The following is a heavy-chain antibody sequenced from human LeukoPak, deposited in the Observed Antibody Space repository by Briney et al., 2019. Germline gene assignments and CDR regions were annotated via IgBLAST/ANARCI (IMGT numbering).Heavy chain of an antibody. CDR3: ARSRTLRFLEWLFRQGFDP. CDR1: GGSFSGYY. J-gene: IGHJ5*02. V-gene: IGHV4-34*01. CDR2: INHSGST. Sequence: SETLSLTCAVYGGSFSGYYWSWIRQPPGKGLEWIGEINHSGSTNYNPSLKSRVTISVDTSKNQFSLKLSSVTAADTAVYYCARSRTLRFLEWLFRQGFDPWGQGTLVTVSS. D-gene: IGHD3-3*01.